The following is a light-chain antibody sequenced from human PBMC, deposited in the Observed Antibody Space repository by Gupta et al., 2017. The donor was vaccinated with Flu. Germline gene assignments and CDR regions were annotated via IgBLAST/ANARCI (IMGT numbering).Light chain of an antibody. CDR3: AAWDDSLNGYV. Sequence: QSVLTQPPSASGTPGQRVTISCSGSSSNIGSNTVNWYQQLPGTAPKLLIYSNNQRPSGVPDRFSGSKPGTSASLAISGLQSEDEADYYRAAWDDSLNGYVFGTGTKVTVL. CDR1: SSNIGSNT. V-gene: IGLV1-44*01. J-gene: IGLJ1*01. CDR2: SNN.